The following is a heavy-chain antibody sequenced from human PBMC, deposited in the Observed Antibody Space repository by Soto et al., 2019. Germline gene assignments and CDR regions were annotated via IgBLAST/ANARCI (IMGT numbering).Heavy chain of an antibody. J-gene: IGHJ4*02. D-gene: IGHD6-19*01. CDR3: AKGGRRWLVTSDFNY. Sequence: VQLVESGGGVVQPGRSLRLSCAASGFTFSDYAMHWVRQAPGKGLEWVAVVSHDGSNTHYADSVKGRFTISRDSSKNTVSLEMTSLRAEDTAVDYCAKGGRRWLVTSDFNYWGQGALVTVSS. CDR2: VSHDGSNT. V-gene: IGHV3-30*18. CDR1: GFTFSDYA.